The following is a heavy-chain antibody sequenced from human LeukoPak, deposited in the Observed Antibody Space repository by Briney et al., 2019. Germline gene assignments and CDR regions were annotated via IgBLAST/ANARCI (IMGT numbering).Heavy chain of an antibody. CDR3: ASLYCGGDCYSGWFDP. CDR1: GGSISSYY. Sequence: PSETLSLTCIVSGGSISSYYWSWIRQPPGKGLEWIGYIYYSGSTNYNPSLKSRVTISVDTSKNQFSLKLSSVTAADTAVYYCASLYCGGDCYSGWFDPWGQGTLVTVSS. D-gene: IGHD2-21*01. CDR2: IYYSGST. J-gene: IGHJ5*02. V-gene: IGHV4-59*01.